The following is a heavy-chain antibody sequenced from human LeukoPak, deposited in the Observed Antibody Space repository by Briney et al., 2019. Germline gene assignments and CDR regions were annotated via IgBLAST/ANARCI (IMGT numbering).Heavy chain of an antibody. D-gene: IGHD3/OR15-3a*01. V-gene: IGHV4-59*01. CDR1: GGSISSYY. CDR2: IYAGANA. CDR3: ARGGLYANIRYDY. Sequence: PSETLSLTCTVSGGSISSYYWTWIRQPPGKGLEWIGYIYAGANAEYNPSLRGRVAISIDTSKNQFSLNLNSATAADTAVYYCARGGLYANIRYDYWGQGALVTVSS. J-gene: IGHJ4*02.